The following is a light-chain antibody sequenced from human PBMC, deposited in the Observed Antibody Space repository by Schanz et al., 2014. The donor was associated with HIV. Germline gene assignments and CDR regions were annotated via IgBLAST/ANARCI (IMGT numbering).Light chain of an antibody. V-gene: IGKV1-5*03. Sequence: IQMTQSPSTVSASVGDRVTITCRASQTIGRFLAWYQQKPGRAPKLLIYQASTLQTGVPSRFSGSGPGTSFTLTITSLQPDDFATYYCQQSFNPPHTFGQGTKLAIK. J-gene: IGKJ2*01. CDR3: QQSFNPPHT. CDR1: QTIGRF. CDR2: QAS.